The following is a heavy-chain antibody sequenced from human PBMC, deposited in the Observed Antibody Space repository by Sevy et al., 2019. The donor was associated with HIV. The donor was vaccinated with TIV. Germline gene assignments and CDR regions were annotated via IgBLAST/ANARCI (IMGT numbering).Heavy chain of an antibody. Sequence: GGSLRLSCAASGFNFSPYAIHWVRQAPGKGLEWVAVISKDGNKKEYADSVKGRFTISGDNSKNTLYRQMNSLRAEDTAVYFCAKEGYYYDSHSADWFDPWGQGTRVTVSS. V-gene: IGHV3-30*04. CDR2: ISKDGNKK. CDR1: GFNFSPYA. CDR3: AKEGYYYDSHSADWFDP. D-gene: IGHD3-22*01. J-gene: IGHJ5*02.